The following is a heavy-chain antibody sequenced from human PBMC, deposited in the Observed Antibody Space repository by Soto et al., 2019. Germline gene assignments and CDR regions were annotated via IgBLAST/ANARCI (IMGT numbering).Heavy chain of an antibody. V-gene: IGHV3-30*18. J-gene: IGHJ6*02. CDR3: AKERVTMIVGDYYYGMDV. CDR1: VFTFSMYG. D-gene: IGHD3-22*01. Sequence: LRLSCAASVFTFSMYGRHCVRQAPFKGLEWVAVISYDGSNKYYADSVKGRFTISRDNSKNTLYLQMNSLRAEDTAVYYCAKERVTMIVGDYYYGMDVWGQGTTVTVSS. CDR2: ISYDGSNK.